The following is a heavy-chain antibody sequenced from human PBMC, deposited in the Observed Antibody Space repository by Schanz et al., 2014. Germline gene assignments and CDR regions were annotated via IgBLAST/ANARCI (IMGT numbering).Heavy chain of an antibody. V-gene: IGHV4-4*02. CDR3: ARGHHPHGITVAARGFDP. D-gene: IGHD6-19*01. Sequence: QVQLQESGPGLVKPSGTLSLTCAVSGASISSSNWWSWVRQPPGKGLEWIGEIYHSGNTNYNPSLKSRVTISVDKPKKQFSLKVTSMTAADTAVYYCARGHHPHGITVAARGFDPWGQGTLVTVSS. J-gene: IGHJ5*02. CDR2: IYHSGNT. CDR1: GASISSSNW.